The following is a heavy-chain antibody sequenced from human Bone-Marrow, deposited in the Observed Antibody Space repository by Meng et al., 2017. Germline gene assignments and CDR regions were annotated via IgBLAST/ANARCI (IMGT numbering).Heavy chain of an antibody. CDR2: IDCNNGGA. V-gene: IGHV1-2*06. Sequence: QLQLVQSGAEGKQPGASVRVSCKASGYTFTGYYIHWVRQAPGQGLERLGRIDCNNGGAIYAQKFQDRVTMTRDASITTAYMDLSRLTSDDTAVYYCARDAGRAAGPRWGQGTLVTVSS. CDR3: ARDAGRAAGPR. D-gene: IGHD6-13*01. CDR1: GYTFTGYY. J-gene: IGHJ4*02.